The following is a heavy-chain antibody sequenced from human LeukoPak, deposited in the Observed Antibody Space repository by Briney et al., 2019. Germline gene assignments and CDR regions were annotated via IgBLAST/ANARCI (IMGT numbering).Heavy chain of an antibody. Sequence: SETLSLTCTVSGGSISSSSYYWGWIRQPPGKGLEWIGSIYHSGSTYYNPSLKSRVTISVDTSKNQFSLKLSSVTAADTAVYYCARDPTYYYDKGAFDIWGQGTMVTVSS. CDR3: ARDPTYYYDKGAFDI. J-gene: IGHJ3*02. V-gene: IGHV4-39*07. D-gene: IGHD3-22*01. CDR2: IYHSGST. CDR1: GGSISSSSYY.